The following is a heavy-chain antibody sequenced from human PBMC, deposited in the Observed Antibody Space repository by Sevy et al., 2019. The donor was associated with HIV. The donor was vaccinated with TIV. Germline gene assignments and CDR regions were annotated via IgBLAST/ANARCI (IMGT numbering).Heavy chain of an antibody. V-gene: IGHV3-33*01. J-gene: IGHJ4*02. CDR1: GFTFSSYG. CDR2: IWYDGSNK. D-gene: IGHD3-10*01. CDR3: ARGGSYYMYYFDY. Sequence: GGSLRLSCAASGFTFSSYGMHWVRQAPGKGLEWVAVIWYDGSNKYYADSVKGRFTISRDNSKNTLYLQMNSLRAEDTAVYYCARGGSYYMYYFDYWGQGTLVTVSS.